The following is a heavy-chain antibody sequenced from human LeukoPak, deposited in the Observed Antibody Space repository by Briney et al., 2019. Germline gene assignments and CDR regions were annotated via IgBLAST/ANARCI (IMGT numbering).Heavy chain of an antibody. CDR1: GYTSTSYA. D-gene: IGHD6-6*01. CDR3: ARDQGSSYSSSSEYYYYYMDV. CDR2: INTNTGNP. J-gene: IGHJ6*03. V-gene: IGHV7-4-1*02. Sequence: ASVKVSCKASGYTSTSYAMNWVRQAPGQGLEWMGWINTNTGNPTYAQGFTGRFVFSLDTSVSTAYLQISSLKAEDTAVYYCARDQGSSYSSSSEYYYYYMDVWGKGTTVTVSS.